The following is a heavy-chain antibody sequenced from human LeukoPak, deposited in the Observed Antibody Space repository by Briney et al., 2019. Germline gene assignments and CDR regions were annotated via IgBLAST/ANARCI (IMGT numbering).Heavy chain of an antibody. CDR1: AFTFSSYA. V-gene: IGHV3-23*01. J-gene: IGHJ4*02. CDR2: ISGSGGST. Sequence: GGSLRLSCAASAFTFSSYAMSLVRQAPGKGLEWVSAISGSGGSTYYADSVKGRFTISRDNSKNTLYLQMNSLRAEDTAVYYCAKVLQLSPPPGFDYWGQGTLVTVPS. CDR3: AKVLQLSPPPGFDY. D-gene: IGHD3-3*01.